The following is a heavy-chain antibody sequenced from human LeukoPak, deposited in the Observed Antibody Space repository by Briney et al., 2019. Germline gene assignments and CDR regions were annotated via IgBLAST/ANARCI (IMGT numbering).Heavy chain of an antibody. CDR3: ARVGRITIFGVVIPNDY. V-gene: IGHV3-11*06. CDR2: ISASGRDT. J-gene: IGHJ4*02. CDR1: GFTFRDHY. Sequence: GVSLRLSCAASGFTFRDHYMGWIRQSPGKGLEWVAYISASGRDTFYADSVKGRFTISRDNAKNSLYLQMNSLRAEDTAVYYCARVGRITIFGVVIPNDYWGQGTLVTVSS. D-gene: IGHD3-3*01.